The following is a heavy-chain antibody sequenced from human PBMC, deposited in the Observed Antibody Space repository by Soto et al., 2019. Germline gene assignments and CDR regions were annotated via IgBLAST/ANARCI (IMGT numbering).Heavy chain of an antibody. CDR2: IKQDGSEK. Sequence: EVQLVESGGGLVQPGGSLRLSCAASGFSFSNYWMSWVRQAPGKGLEWVADIKQDGSEKYYVDSVKGRFTISRDNAKNSLYLQMNGLRAEDTAVYYCARGSGFAVAGCFDYWGHGTLVTVSS. CDR3: ARGSGFAVAGCFDY. CDR1: GFSFSNYW. D-gene: IGHD6-19*01. V-gene: IGHV3-7*01. J-gene: IGHJ4*01.